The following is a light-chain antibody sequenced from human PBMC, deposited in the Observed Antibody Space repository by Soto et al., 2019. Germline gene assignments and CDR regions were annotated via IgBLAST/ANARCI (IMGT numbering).Light chain of an antibody. CDR1: SSDVGGYKF. J-gene: IGLJ1*01. V-gene: IGLV2-14*01. Sequence: QSVLAQPASVSGSPGQSITISCTGTSSDVGGYKFVSWYQQHPGKAPKLIIYEVSNRPSGFSSRFSGSKSGTSASLAINGLQSGDEADYYCGAWDESLNGYVFGTGTKV. CDR3: GAWDESLNGYV. CDR2: EVS.